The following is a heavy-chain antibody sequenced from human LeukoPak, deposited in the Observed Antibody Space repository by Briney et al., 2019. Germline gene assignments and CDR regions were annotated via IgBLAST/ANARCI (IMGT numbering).Heavy chain of an antibody. CDR3: AKDGSSITIFGVVTKGYNWFDP. D-gene: IGHD3-3*01. CDR2: ISGSGGST. CDR1: GFTFSSYA. J-gene: IGHJ5*02. Sequence: PGGSLRFSCAASGFTFSSYAMSWVRQAPGKGLEWVSAISGSGGSTYYADSVKGRFTISRDNSKNTLYLQMNSLRAEDTAVYYCAKDGSSITIFGVVTKGYNWFDPWGQGTLVTVSS. V-gene: IGHV3-23*01.